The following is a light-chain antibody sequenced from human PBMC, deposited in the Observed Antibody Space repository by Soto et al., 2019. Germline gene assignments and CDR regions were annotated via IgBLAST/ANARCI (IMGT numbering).Light chain of an antibody. Sequence: QSVLTQSPSASASPGQSVTISCTGSSGDIGAYNYVSWYQQHPGKAPKLIIYEVNKRPSGVPDRFSGSKSGITASLTVSGLQADDEADYYCGAHAGSTNFAVFGTGTKVTVL. J-gene: IGLJ1*01. CDR3: GAHAGSTNFAV. V-gene: IGLV2-8*01. CDR1: SGDIGAYNY. CDR2: EVN.